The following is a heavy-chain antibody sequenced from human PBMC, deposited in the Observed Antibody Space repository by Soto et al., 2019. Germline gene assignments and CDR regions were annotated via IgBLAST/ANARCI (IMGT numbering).Heavy chain of an antibody. J-gene: IGHJ4*02. CDR2: INSDGSST. D-gene: IGHD1-26*01. CDR3: AKDKGIVGATPHY. Sequence: PGGSLRLSCAASRFTFSRYWMHWVRQAPGKGLVWVSRINSDGSSTNYADSVKGRFTISRDNSKNTLYLQMNSLRAEDTAVYYCAKDKGIVGATPHYWGQGTLVTVSS. CDR1: RFTFSRYW. V-gene: IGHV3-74*01.